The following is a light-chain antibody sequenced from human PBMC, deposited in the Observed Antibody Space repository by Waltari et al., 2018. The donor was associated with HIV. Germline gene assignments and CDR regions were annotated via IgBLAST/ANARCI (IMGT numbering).Light chain of an antibody. J-gene: IGKJ2*01. V-gene: IGKV3-11*01. Sequence: EFVLTQSPATLSLSPGEGATLSCRASQSVSISLAWYQQRPGQAPRLLIYDTCNRATGIPARFSGSGSGTDFTLTISSLEPEDFAVYYCQHRTNWLFGQGTKLEIK. CDR3: QHRTNWL. CDR1: QSVSIS. CDR2: DTC.